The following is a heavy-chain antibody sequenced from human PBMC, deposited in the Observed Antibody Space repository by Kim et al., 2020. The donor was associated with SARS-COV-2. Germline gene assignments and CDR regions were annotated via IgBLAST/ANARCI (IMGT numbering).Heavy chain of an antibody. J-gene: IGHJ4*02. V-gene: IGHV3-53*01. CDR3: ARSDSSGKPLDY. Sequence: GGSLRLSCAASGFTVSSNYMSWVRQAPGKGLEWVSVIYSGGSTYYADSVKGRFTISRDNSKNTLYLQMNSLRAEDTAVYYCARSDSSGKPLDYWGQGTLVTVSS. CDR1: GFTVSSNY. CDR2: IYSGGST. D-gene: IGHD3-22*01.